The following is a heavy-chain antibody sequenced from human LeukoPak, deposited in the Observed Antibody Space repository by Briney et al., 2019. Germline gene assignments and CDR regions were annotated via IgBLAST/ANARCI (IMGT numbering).Heavy chain of an antibody. CDR1: GFTFSDYY. D-gene: IGHD3-10*01. Sequence: GGSLRLSCAASGFTFSDYYMSWIRQAPGKGLEWLSHISSSGSTTYYADSVKGRFTISRDNAKNSLYLQMNSLRAEDTAVYYCARGRAGYYFDFWGQGTLVTVSS. CDR3: ARGRAGYYFDF. J-gene: IGHJ4*02. V-gene: IGHV3-11*01. CDR2: ISSSGSTT.